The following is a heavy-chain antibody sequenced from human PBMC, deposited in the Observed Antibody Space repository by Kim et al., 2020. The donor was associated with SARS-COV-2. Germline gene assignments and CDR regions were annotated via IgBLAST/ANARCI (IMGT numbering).Heavy chain of an antibody. V-gene: IGHV3-23*03. D-gene: IGHD3-22*01. J-gene: IGHJ4*02. Sequence: ADSAKGRFTIPRDTARNTLYLQMNSLRAVDTAVHYCAKTGSSSAYSPGYWGQGTLVTVSS. CDR3: AKTGSSSAYSPGY.